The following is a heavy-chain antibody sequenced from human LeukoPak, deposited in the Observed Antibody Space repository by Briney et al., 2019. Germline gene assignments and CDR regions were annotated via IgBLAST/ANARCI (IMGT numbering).Heavy chain of an antibody. V-gene: IGHV3-30*18. Sequence: PGGSLRLSCAASGFTFSSYGMHWVRQAPGKGLEWVAVISYDGSNKYYADSVKGRFTISRDNSKNTLYLQMNSLRAEDTAVYYCAKARRGTSDYWGQGTLVTVSS. D-gene: IGHD1-26*01. CDR1: GFTFSSYG. CDR3: AKARRGTSDY. J-gene: IGHJ4*02. CDR2: ISYDGSNK.